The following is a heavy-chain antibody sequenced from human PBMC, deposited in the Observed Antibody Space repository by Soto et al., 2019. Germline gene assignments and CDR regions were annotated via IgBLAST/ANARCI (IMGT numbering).Heavy chain of an antibody. V-gene: IGHV3-33*01. CDR3: ARDINGLPPFDYYYGMDV. J-gene: IGHJ6*02. D-gene: IGHD3-10*01. Sequence: QVQLVESGGGVVQPGRSLRLSCAASGFTFSSYGMHWVRQAPGKGLEWVAVIWYDGSSKYYADSVKGRFTISRDNSKNTLYLQMNSLRAEDTAVYYGARDINGLPPFDYYYGMDVWGQGTTGTGS. CDR1: GFTFSSYG. CDR2: IWYDGSSK.